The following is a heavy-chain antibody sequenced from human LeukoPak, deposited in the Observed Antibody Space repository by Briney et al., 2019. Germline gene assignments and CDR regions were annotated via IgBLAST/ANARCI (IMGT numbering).Heavy chain of an antibody. CDR1: GFTFSSYA. CDR2: ISGSGGST. V-gene: IGHV3-23*01. CDR3: AKVAYYDILTGYYPTPFVDY. Sequence: GGSLRLSCAASGFTFSSYAMSWVRQAPGKGLEWVSAISGSGGSTYYADSVKGRFTISRDNSKNTLYLQMNSLRAEDTAVYYCAKVAYYDILTGYYPTPFVDYWGQGTLVTVSS. D-gene: IGHD3-9*01. J-gene: IGHJ4*02.